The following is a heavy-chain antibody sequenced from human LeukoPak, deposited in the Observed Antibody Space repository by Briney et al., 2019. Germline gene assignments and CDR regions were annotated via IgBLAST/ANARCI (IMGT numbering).Heavy chain of an antibody. CDR1: GYTFTSYG. CDR2: ISAYNGNT. Sequence: ASVKVSCKASGYTFTSYGISWVRQAPGQGLEWMGWISAYNGNTNYAQKLQGRVTMTTDTSTSTAYMELRSLRSDDTAVYYCAREDDSSGWYNWFDPWGQGTLVTVSS. D-gene: IGHD6-19*01. V-gene: IGHV1-18*01. J-gene: IGHJ5*02. CDR3: AREDDSSGWYNWFDP.